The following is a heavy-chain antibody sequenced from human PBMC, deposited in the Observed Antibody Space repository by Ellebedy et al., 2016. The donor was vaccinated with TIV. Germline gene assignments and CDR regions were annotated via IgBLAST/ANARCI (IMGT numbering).Heavy chain of an antibody. CDR3: ARDGSEWSRDY. V-gene: IGHV3-21*01. J-gene: IGHJ4*02. Sequence: GGSLRLXXAVSGLPFSTFFMSWVRQAPGKGLEWVATIVFSGTAAYYADSVKGRFIVSRDNTKNSLFLQMNSLGVEDTAVYYCARDGSEWSRDYWGQGTLVTVSS. D-gene: IGHD3-3*01. CDR2: IVFSGTAA. CDR1: GLPFSTFF.